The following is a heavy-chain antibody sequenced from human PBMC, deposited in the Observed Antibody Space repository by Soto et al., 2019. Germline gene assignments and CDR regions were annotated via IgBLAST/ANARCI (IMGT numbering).Heavy chain of an antibody. CDR1: YFTFRSSW. Sequence: GGSLRLSCAASYFTFRSSWMHWVRQSPGKGLVWVSRISGDGSSTNYADSVKGRFTISRDTAKNTVYLQIDSLRAEDTAVYYCARSLPGTYGAFDLWGQGTGVNVSS. V-gene: IGHV3-74*01. CDR2: ISGDGSST. CDR3: ARSLPGTYGAFDL. J-gene: IGHJ3*01. D-gene: IGHD1-7*01.